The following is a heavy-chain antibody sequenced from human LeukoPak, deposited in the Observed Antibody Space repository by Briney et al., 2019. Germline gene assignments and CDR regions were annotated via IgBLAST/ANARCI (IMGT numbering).Heavy chain of an antibody. J-gene: IGHJ4*02. CDR1: GFTFSSYW. CDR2: IKQDGSEK. D-gene: IGHD2-2*01. Sequence: PGGFLRLSCAGSGFTFSSYWMTWVRQAPGKGLEWVANIKQDGSEKYSVDSVKGRFTISRDNAKNSLYLQMNSLRPEDTAVYYCARENSHQLPYTLDYWGQGTLVTVSS. V-gene: IGHV3-7*01. CDR3: ARENSHQLPYTLDY.